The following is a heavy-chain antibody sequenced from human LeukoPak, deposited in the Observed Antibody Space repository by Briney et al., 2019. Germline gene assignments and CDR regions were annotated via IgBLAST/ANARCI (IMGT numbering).Heavy chain of an antibody. CDR3: AKDLASRPDY. D-gene: IGHD2-21*01. V-gene: IGHV3-30*18. CDR2: ISYDGSNK. J-gene: IGHJ4*02. CDR1: GFTFSSYG. Sequence: EPGKSLRLSCAASGFTFSSYGMHWVRQAPGKGLEWVAVISYDGSNKYYADSVKGRFTISRDNSKNTLYLQMNSLRAEDTAVYYCAKDLASRPDYWGQGTLVTVSS.